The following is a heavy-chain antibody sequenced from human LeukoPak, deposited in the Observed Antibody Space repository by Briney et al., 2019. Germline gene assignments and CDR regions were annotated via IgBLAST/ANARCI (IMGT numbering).Heavy chain of an antibody. CDR3: AISGLGFGEFRGLDY. D-gene: IGHD3-10*01. J-gene: IGHJ4*02. Sequence: PGGSLRLSCAASGFTVSNNYMNWVRQAPGKGLEWVSVIFSRGPTYYADSVKGRFTISRDTSKNALYLQMNSLRAEDTAVYYCAISGLGFGEFRGLDYWGQGTLVTVSS. CDR1: GFTVSNNY. CDR2: IFSRGPT. V-gene: IGHV3-53*01.